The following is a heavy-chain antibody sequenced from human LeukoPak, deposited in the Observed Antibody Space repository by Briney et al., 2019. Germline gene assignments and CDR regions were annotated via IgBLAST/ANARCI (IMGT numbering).Heavy chain of an antibody. Sequence: GGSLRLSCAASGFTFSNYWMHWVRQVPGKGLVWVSRITHDGGSTAYADSVKGRFTISRDNSKDTLYLQVNSLRVEDTAVYYCARWGDNRAVDYWGQGTLVTVSS. CDR2: ITHDGGST. J-gene: IGHJ4*02. CDR1: GFTFSNYW. V-gene: IGHV3-74*01. CDR3: ARWGDNRAVDY. D-gene: IGHD1-1*01.